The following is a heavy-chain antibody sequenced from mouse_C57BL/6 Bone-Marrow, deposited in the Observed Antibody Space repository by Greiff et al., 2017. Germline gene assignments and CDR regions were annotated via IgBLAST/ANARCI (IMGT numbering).Heavy chain of an antibody. V-gene: IGHV2-9-2*01. Sequence: VHLVESGPGLVAPSQSLSITCTVSGFSLTSYDISWIRQPPGKGLEWLGVIWTGGGTNYNSAFMSRLSISKDNSKSQVFLKMNSLQTDDTAIYYWGRDRGTPMDYWGQGTSVTVSS. J-gene: IGHJ4*01. D-gene: IGHD3-1*01. CDR1: GFSLTSYD. CDR2: IWTGGGT. CDR3: GRDRGTPMDY.